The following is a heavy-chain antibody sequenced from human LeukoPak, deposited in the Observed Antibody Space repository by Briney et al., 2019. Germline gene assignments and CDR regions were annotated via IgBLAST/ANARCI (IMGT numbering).Heavy chain of an antibody. Sequence: SQTLSLTCTVSGGSISSGDYYWSWIRQPPGKGLEWIGYIYYSGSTYYNPSLKSRVTISVDTSKNQFSLKLSSVTAADTAVYYCARVVRCSGGSCYSRGYWFDPWGQGTLVTVSS. V-gene: IGHV4-30-4*01. CDR2: IYYSGST. CDR1: GGSISSGDYY. J-gene: IGHJ5*02. D-gene: IGHD2-15*01. CDR3: ARVVRCSGGSCYSRGYWFDP.